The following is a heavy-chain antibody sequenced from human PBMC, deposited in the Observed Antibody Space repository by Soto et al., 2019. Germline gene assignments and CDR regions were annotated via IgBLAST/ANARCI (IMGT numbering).Heavy chain of an antibody. CDR3: AELGSSSWSPHYYFDY. D-gene: IGHD2-2*01. CDR2: ITDSGGDT. Sequence: GGSLRLSCAASGVPFNNYAMGWVRQAPGKGLEWVSAITDSGGDTYYSDSVKGRFAISRDNSKNTLYLQMNSLRAEDTAVYYCAELGSSSWSPHYYFDYWGQGTLVTVSS. CDR1: GVPFNNYA. V-gene: IGHV3-23*01. J-gene: IGHJ4*02.